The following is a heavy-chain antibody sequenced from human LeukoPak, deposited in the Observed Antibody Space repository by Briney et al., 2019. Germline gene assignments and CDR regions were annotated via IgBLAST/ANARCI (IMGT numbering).Heavy chain of an antibody. CDR3: TTGVRDSSGYYNFDY. V-gene: IGHV3-15*01. Sequence: GGSLRLSCAASGFTFSNAWMNWVRQSPGKGLEWVGRIKSKTDGGTIDYGAPVKGRFTIPRDDSKNTLFLQMSSLKTEDTAMYHCTTGVRDSSGYYNFDYWGQGTLVTVSS. CDR2: IKSKTDGGTI. CDR1: GFTFSNAW. D-gene: IGHD3-22*01. J-gene: IGHJ4*02.